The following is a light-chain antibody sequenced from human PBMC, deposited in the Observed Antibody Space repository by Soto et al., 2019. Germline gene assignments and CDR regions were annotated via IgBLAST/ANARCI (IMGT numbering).Light chain of an antibody. CDR3: LQYINWPYT. CDR1: QSVSTN. J-gene: IGKJ2*01. Sequence: EIVMTQSPATLSVSPGEGATLSCRASQSVSTNLAWYHQKPGQAPRLLIYGASTRATGIPARFSGSGSGTEFTLTISSLQSEDFAVYYCLQYINWPYTFGQGTKVEIK. CDR2: GAS. V-gene: IGKV3-15*01.